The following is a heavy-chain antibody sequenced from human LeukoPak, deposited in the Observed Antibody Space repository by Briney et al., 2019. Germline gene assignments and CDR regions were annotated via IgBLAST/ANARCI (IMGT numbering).Heavy chain of an antibody. J-gene: IGHJ1*01. CDR1: GGTFSSYA. CDR3: ARGGGSTWTQRGYFQH. D-gene: IGHD6-13*01. Sequence: SVKVSCKASGGTFSSYAISWVRQAPGQGLEWMGRIIPILGIANYAQKFQGRVTITADKSTSTAYMELSSLRSEDTAVYYCARGGGSTWTQRGYFQHWGQGTLVTVSS. CDR2: IIPILGIA. V-gene: IGHV1-69*04.